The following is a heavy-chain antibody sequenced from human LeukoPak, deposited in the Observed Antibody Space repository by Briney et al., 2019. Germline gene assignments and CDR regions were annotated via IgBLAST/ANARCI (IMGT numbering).Heavy chain of an antibody. J-gene: IGHJ4*02. CDR1: GGSISSSSHY. Sequence: SETLSLTCTVSGGSISSSSHYWGWIRQPPGKGLEWIGSVDYSGSTYYNPFLKSRVTISVDTSKNQFSLKLSSVTAADTAVYYCAREVGLVVPAAADYWGQGTLVTVSS. D-gene: IGHD2-2*01. V-gene: IGHV4-39*07. CDR2: VDYSGST. CDR3: AREVGLVVPAAADY.